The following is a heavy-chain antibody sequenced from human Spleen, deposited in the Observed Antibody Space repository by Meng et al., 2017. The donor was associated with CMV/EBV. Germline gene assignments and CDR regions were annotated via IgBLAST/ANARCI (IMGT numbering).Heavy chain of an antibody. D-gene: IGHD6-6*01. CDR1: GASITTTKW. V-gene: IGHV4-4*02. Sequence: SETLSLTCAVSGASITTTKWWTWVRQPPGKGLQWVGEIDHSGNSNSNPSLQSRLTLSLDTSKNHLSLTMTSVTAEDTAIYYCARGSRKGAARPRYYYGMDVWGQGTTVTVSS. J-gene: IGHJ6*02. CDR2: IDHSGNS. CDR3: ARGSRKGAARPRYYYGMDV.